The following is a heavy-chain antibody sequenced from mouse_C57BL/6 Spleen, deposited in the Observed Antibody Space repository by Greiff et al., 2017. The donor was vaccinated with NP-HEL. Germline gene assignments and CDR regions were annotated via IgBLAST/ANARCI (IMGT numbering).Heavy chain of an antibody. CDR3: ARSDYGSSGAY. V-gene: IGHV1-19*01. Sequence: EVQLQQSGPVLVKPGASVKMSCKASGYTFTDYYMNWVKQSHGKSLEWIGVINPYNGGPSYNQKFKGKATLTVNTSSSTAYMELNSLTSEDSAVYYCARSDYGSSGAYWGQGTLVTVSA. J-gene: IGHJ3*01. D-gene: IGHD1-1*01. CDR2: INPYNGGP. CDR1: GYTFTDYY.